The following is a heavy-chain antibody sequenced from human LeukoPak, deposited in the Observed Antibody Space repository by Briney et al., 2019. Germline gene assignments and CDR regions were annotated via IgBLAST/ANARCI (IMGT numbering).Heavy chain of an antibody. J-gene: IGHJ4*02. CDR2: ISSSSSLM. Sequence: GGSLRLSCAASGFTFSSYAMNWVRQAPGKGLEWVSYISSSSSLMFYADSVEGRFTISRDNAKNSLYLQMNSLRAEDTAVYYCATAYDFWSGSPFDYWGQGTLVTVSS. V-gene: IGHV3-48*01. D-gene: IGHD3-3*01. CDR3: ATAYDFWSGSPFDY. CDR1: GFTFSSYA.